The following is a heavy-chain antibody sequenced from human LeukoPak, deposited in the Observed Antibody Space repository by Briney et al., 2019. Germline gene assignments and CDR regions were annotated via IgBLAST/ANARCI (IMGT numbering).Heavy chain of an antibody. Sequence: PGGSLRLSCAASGFSFSSNSMNWVRQAPGKGLEWVGRSRNKASSYTTQYAASVKGRFTISRDDSKNSLYLQMNSLKTEDTAVYYCARGGSGYDPNFDYWGQGTLVTVSS. D-gene: IGHD3-3*01. V-gene: IGHV3-72*01. CDR1: GFSFSSNS. CDR3: ARGGSGYDPNFDY. CDR2: SRNKASSYTT. J-gene: IGHJ4*02.